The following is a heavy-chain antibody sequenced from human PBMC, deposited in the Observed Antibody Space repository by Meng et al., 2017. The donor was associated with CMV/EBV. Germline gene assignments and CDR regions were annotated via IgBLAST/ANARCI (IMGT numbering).Heavy chain of an antibody. CDR2: IIPILGIA. CDR3: AGGYYGSGLDY. J-gene: IGHJ4*02. Sequence: SVKVSCKASGGTFSSYAISWVRQAPGQGLEWMGGIIPILGIANYAQKYQGRVTITADKSTSTAYMELSSLRSEDTAVYYCAGGYYGSGLDYWGQGTLVTVSS. CDR1: GGTFSSYA. V-gene: IGHV1-69*10. D-gene: IGHD3-10*01.